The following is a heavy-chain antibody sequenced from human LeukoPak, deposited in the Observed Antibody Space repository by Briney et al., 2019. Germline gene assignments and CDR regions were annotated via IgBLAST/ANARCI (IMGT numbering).Heavy chain of an antibody. J-gene: IGHJ4*02. V-gene: IGHV5-10-1*01. CDR1: GYSFPSYW. CDR3: ARSYSGYDYLDY. D-gene: IGHD5-12*01. CDR2: IDPSDSYT. Sequence: GESLRISCKGSGYSFPSYWITWVRQMPARGLEWMGRIDPSDSYTNYSPSFQGHVTISADKSISTAYLQWSSLKASDTAMYYCARSYSGYDYLDYWGQGTLVTVSS.